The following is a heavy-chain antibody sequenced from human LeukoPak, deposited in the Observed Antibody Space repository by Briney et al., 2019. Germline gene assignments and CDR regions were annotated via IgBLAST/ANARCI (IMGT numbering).Heavy chain of an antibody. J-gene: IGHJ6*03. D-gene: IGHD4-11*01. CDR3: ARDSSNYDPWSYYYYYMDV. CDR1: GFTFDDYA. Sequence: PGRSLRLSCAASGFTFDDYAMHWVRQAPGKGLEWVSGISWNSGSIGYADSVKGRFTISRDNSKNTLYLQMNSLRAEDTAVYYCARDSSNYDPWSYYYYYMDVWGKGTTVSVSS. V-gene: IGHV3-9*01. CDR2: ISWNSGSI.